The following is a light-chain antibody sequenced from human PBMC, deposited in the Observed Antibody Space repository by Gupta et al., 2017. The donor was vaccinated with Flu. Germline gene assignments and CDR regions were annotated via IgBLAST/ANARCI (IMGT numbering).Light chain of an antibody. Sequence: GDRVAITCRASQVISSYLAWYQQKPGKAPKLLIYAVSTLQSGVPSRFSGSVSGTELTLTISSRQPEDFASYYCQQHNSYPPFTFGQGTQLEIK. CDR2: AVS. V-gene: IGKV1-9*01. J-gene: IGKJ5*01. CDR1: QVISSY. CDR3: QQHNSYPPFT.